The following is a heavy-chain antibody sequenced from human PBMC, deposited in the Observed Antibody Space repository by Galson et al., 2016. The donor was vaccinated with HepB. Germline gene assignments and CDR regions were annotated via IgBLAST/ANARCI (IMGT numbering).Heavy chain of an antibody. J-gene: IGHJ4*02. CDR3: ARELDHSFYFDY. CDR1: GYTFNTYN. Sequence: SVKVSCKASGYTFNTYNMHWVRQAPGQGLGWMGIIKPSGGNTIYAQKFQDRITMTRDTSTSTVYMELISLRSEDTAVYYCARELDHSFYFDYWGQGPLLTVSA. CDR2: IKPSGGNT. V-gene: IGHV1-46*02. D-gene: IGHD1-14*01.